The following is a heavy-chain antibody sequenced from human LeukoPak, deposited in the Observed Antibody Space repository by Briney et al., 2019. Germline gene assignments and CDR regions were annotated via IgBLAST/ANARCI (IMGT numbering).Heavy chain of an antibody. D-gene: IGHD3-3*01. J-gene: IGHJ4*02. Sequence: GGSLRLSCTASGLTFRNFVMTWVRQAPGKGPEWVASIGGSNGATDYAGSVKGRFTISRDKSRSTLYLQMNFLRVEDMAIYYCAKGAWRIFFDSWGQGVLVTVAS. V-gene: IGHV3-23*01. CDR1: GLTFRNFV. CDR3: AKGAWRIFFDS. CDR2: IGGSNGAT.